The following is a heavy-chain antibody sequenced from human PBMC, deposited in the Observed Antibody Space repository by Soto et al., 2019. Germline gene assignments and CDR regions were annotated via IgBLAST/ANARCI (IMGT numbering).Heavy chain of an antibody. Sequence: PGVLLRDPKAAAGCTFGNHAISWVRQAAGKGLEWVSTISGNGGRTYYADSVKGRFTISRDNSKNTLYLQMNSLRAEDTAVYYCAKGSRGSYFVFDIWGQGTMVTVSS. J-gene: IGHJ3*02. CDR3: AKGSRGSYFVFDI. V-gene: IGHV3-23*01. CDR2: ISGNGGRT. D-gene: IGHD1-26*01. CDR1: GCTFGNHA.